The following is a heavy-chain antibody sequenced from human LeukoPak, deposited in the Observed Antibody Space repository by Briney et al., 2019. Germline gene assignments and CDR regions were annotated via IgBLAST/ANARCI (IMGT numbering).Heavy chain of an antibody. CDR1: GGSFSGYY. D-gene: IGHD6-13*01. V-gene: IGHV4-59*01. CDR2: IYYSGST. Sequence: SETLSLTCAVYGGSFSGYYWSWIRQPPGKGLEWIGYIYYSGSTNYNPSLKSRVTISVDTSKNQFSLKLSSVTAADTAVYYCARQGPQHPGYFDYWGQGTLVTVSS. J-gene: IGHJ4*02. CDR3: ARQGPQHPGYFDY.